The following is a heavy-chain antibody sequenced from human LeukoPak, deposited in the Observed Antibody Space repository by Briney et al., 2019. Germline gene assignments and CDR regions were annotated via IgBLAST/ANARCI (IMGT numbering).Heavy chain of an antibody. CDR3: ARDGDHREQDYYYGMDV. V-gene: IGHV1-3*01. CDR1: GYTFTSYA. D-gene: IGHD2-21*02. Sequence: GASVKVSCKASGYTFTSYAMHWVRQAPGQRLEWMGWINAGNGNTKYSQKFQGRVTITRDTSASTAYMELSSLRSEDTAVYYCARDGDHREQDYYYGMDVWGQGTTVTVSS. CDR2: INAGNGNT. J-gene: IGHJ6*02.